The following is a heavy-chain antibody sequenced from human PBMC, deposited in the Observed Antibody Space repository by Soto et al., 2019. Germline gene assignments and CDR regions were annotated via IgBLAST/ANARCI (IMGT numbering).Heavy chain of an antibody. Sequence: EVQLVESGGGLVQPGRSLRLSCTASGFTFGDYAMTWVRQAPGKGLEWVGFIRNKAYGGTTEYAASVKGRFTISRDDSNSIAYLQMNSLKTEDTAVYYCTRASRVSGYLDYWGPGTLVTVSS. J-gene: IGHJ4*02. CDR3: TRASRVSGYLDY. V-gene: IGHV3-49*04. CDR1: GFTFGDYA. D-gene: IGHD3-3*01. CDR2: IRNKAYGGTT.